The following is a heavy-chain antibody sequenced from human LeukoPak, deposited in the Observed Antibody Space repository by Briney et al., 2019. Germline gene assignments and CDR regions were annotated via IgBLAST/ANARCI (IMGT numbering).Heavy chain of an antibody. CDR2: IYYSGST. Sequence: SQTLSLTCTVSGGSISSSSYYWGWIRQPPGKGLEWIGSIYYSGSTYYNPSLKSRVTISVDTSKNQFSLKLSSVTAADTAVYYCARHGRRSDYWGQGTLVTVST. CDR1: GGSISSSSYY. D-gene: IGHD1-26*01. J-gene: IGHJ4*02. CDR3: ARHGRRSDY. V-gene: IGHV4-39*01.